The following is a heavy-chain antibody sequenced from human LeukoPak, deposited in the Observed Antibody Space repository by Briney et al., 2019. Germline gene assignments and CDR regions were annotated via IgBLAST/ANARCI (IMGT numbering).Heavy chain of an antibody. D-gene: IGHD1-1*01. Sequence: SETLSLTCAVYGGSFSGYYWSWIRQPPGKGLEWIGEINHSGSTNYNPSLKSRVTISVDTSKNQFSLKLSSVTAADTAVYYCAGGVRPDAFDIWGQGTMVTVSS. V-gene: IGHV4-34*01. CDR2: INHSGST. CDR3: AGGVRPDAFDI. J-gene: IGHJ3*02. CDR1: GGSFSGYY.